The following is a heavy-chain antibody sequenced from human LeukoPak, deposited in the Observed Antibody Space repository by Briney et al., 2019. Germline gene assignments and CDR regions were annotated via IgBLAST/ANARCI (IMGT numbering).Heavy chain of an antibody. CDR2: IKQDGDDK. CDR1: GFKFSGYW. D-gene: IGHD4-23*01. CDR3: ARRYGGNPFRVLGGMDV. Sequence: PGGSLRLSCAASGFKFSGYWMTWVRHTPGKGLEWVANIKQDGDDKYYADSVRGRFTISRDNVRNSLYLQMNSLRAEDTGIYYCARRYGGNPFRVLGGMDVWGQGTTVTVSS. V-gene: IGHV3-7*01. J-gene: IGHJ6*02.